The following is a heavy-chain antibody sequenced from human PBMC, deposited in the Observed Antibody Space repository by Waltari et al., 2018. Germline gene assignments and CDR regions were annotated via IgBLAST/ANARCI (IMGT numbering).Heavy chain of an antibody. CDR2: IGSSGRNT. CDR1: GFTFRRYD. V-gene: IGHV3-23*01. Sequence: EVQLLESGGGLVQPGGSLRLSCAAFGFTFRRYDMSWVRQAPGKGLEWVSVIGSSGRNTYYADSVKGRFTISRDDSKNTLYLQMNSLRAEDTAVYYCAKGPAARTNWFDPWGQGTLVTVSS. CDR3: AKGPAARTNWFDP. D-gene: IGHD2-2*01. J-gene: IGHJ5*02.